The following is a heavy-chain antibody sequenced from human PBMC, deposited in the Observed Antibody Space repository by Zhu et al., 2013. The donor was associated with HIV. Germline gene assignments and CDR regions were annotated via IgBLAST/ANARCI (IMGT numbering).Heavy chain of an antibody. CDR1: GYTFTGYY. CDR3: ARCPDSSGYFDP. Sequence: QVQLVQSGAEVMKPGASVKVSCKASGYTFTGYYLHWVRQAPGQGLEWMGWINPNSGDTTYAQKFQGRVTMTRDASISTAYMELSRLRSDDTAVYYCARCPDSSGYFDPWGQGTLVTVSS. D-gene: IGHD6-19*01. V-gene: IGHV1-2*02. J-gene: IGHJ5*02. CDR2: INPNSGDT.